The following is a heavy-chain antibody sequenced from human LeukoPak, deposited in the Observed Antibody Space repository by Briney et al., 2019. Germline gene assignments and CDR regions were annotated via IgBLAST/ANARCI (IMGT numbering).Heavy chain of an antibody. CDR1: GFLFSGYW. CDR2: INQDGTNQ. J-gene: IGHJ4*02. V-gene: IGHV3-7*01. CDR3: SRSLDY. Sequence: GSLRLSCVASGFLFSGYWMDWVRQAPGKGMEWVANINQDGTNQYYAASVRGRFSISRDNAKNSLYLQMNSLRAEDTGVYYCSRSLDYLGQGALVTVSS.